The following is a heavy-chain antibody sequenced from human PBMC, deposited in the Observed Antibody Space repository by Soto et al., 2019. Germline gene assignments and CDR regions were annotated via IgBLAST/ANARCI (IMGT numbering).Heavy chain of an antibody. J-gene: IGHJ6*02. Sequence: ASVKVSCKAAGYSFPSSGIRWVRPAPGQGLEWMGWISAYTGNTKNAQKLQGSVTMTTDTSTSTASRELRSLRSDDTAVYYCARGGYCSGGSSYSTEDYDGMDVWGQETRVRVS. CDR1: GYSFPSSG. CDR3: ARGGYCSGGSSYSTEDYDGMDV. CDR2: ISAYTGNT. D-gene: IGHD2-15*01. V-gene: IGHV1-18*01.